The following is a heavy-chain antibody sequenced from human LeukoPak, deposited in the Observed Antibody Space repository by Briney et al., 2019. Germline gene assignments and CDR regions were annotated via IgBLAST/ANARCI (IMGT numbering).Heavy chain of an antibody. D-gene: IGHD3-22*01. V-gene: IGHV4-59*01. Sequence: SETLSLTCTVSGDSISSYYWSWIRQPPGKGLEWIEYIYYSGSTNYNPSLKSRVTISVDTSKNQFSLKLSSVTAADTAVYYCASGDYYYDSSGHAFDIWGQGTMVTVSS. CDR2: IYYSGST. CDR1: GDSISSYY. CDR3: ASGDYYYDSSGHAFDI. J-gene: IGHJ3*02.